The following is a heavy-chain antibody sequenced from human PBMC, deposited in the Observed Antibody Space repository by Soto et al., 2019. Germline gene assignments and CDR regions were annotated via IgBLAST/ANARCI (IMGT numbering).Heavy chain of an antibody. J-gene: IGHJ6*02. V-gene: IGHV1-18*01. Sequence: QVQLVQSRAEVKNPGASVKVSCKASGYSFTRYGIAWARQTPGQGLEWMGWINTYNGNTNYAQNLQGRVTLTTDTXXSTAYMELTSLSSTDTAIYYCAMVDVYVTPSPQDVWGQGTTVIVSS. CDR2: INTYNGNT. CDR1: GYSFTRYG. D-gene: IGHD3-16*01. CDR3: AMVDVYVTPSPQDV.